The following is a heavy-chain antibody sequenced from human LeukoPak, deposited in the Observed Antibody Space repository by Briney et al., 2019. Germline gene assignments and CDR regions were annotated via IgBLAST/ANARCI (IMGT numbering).Heavy chain of an antibody. CDR3: ARANYYDSSGLIDP. J-gene: IGHJ5*02. CDR1: GVSISSGGYY. Sequence: PSETLSLTCTVSGVSISSGGYYWRWIRQHPGKGLEWIGYIYYSGSTYYNPSLKSQVTISVDTSKNQFSLKLSSVTAADTAVYYCARANYYDSSGLIDPWGQGTLVTVSS. CDR2: IYYSGST. V-gene: IGHV4-31*01. D-gene: IGHD3-22*01.